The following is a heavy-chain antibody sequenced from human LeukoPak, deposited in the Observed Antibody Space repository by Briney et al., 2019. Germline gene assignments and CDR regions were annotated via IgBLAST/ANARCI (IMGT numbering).Heavy chain of an antibody. J-gene: IGHJ4*02. CDR2: ISAYNGNT. D-gene: IGHD4-17*01. CDR3: ARNVHGDYDDY. V-gene: IGHV1-18*01. Sequence: ASVKVSCKASGYTFTSYDINWVRQAPGQGLEWMGWISAYNGNTNYAQKLQGRVTMTTDTSTSIAYMELRSLRSDDTAVYYCARNVHGDYDDYWGQGTLVTVSS. CDR1: GYTFTSYD.